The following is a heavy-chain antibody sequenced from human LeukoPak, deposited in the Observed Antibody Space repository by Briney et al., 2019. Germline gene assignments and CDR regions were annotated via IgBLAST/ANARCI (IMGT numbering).Heavy chain of an antibody. D-gene: IGHD3-10*01. CDR1: GGSISSSSYY. Sequence: SETLSLTCTVSGGSISSSSYYWAWIRQPPGKGLEWIASVYYSGSTYYKPSLKSRITISVNTSNNQFSLKLSSVTAADTAVYYCARSLAGSGTYYLGYWGQGTLVTVSS. J-gene: IGHJ4*02. CDR2: VYYSGST. CDR3: ARSLAGSGTYYLGY. V-gene: IGHV4-39*01.